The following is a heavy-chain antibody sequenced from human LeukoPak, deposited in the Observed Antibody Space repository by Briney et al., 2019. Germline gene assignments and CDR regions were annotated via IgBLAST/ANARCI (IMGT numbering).Heavy chain of an antibody. Sequence: ASVKVSCKASGYTFTSYGISWVRQAPGQGLEWMGWISAYNGNTNYAQKLQGRVTMATDTSTSTAYMDLRKLRTDDTAMYYCARNGRVRRVVKDLFEYWGQGTLVAVSS. J-gene: IGHJ4*02. V-gene: IGHV1-18*01. CDR1: GYTFTSYG. CDR3: ARNGRVRRVVKDLFEY. D-gene: IGHD3-10*01. CDR2: ISAYNGNT.